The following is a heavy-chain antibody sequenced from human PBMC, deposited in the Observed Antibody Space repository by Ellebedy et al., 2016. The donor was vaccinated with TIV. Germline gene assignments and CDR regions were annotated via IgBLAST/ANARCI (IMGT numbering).Heavy chain of an antibody. V-gene: IGHV4-30-4*01. CDR2: IYYTGTT. Sequence: SETLSLXCTVSGDSITSGDYYWSWIRQPPGKGLEWIGYIYYTGTTYYNPSLKGRITISVDTSKNHFSLRLRSVTAADTALYFCARETDFWSDSSYFDSWGQGILVAVSS. J-gene: IGHJ4*02. CDR3: ARETDFWSDSSYFDS. D-gene: IGHD3-3*01. CDR1: GDSITSGDYY.